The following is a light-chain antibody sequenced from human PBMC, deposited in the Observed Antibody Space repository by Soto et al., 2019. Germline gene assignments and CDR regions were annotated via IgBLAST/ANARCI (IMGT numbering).Light chain of an antibody. CDR2: KAS. V-gene: IGKV1-5*03. J-gene: IGKJ1*01. CDR3: QQYHSYWT. CDR1: QSISYW. Sequence: DIQMTQSPSTLSASVGDRVTITCRASQSISYWLAWYQQKPGKAPKLLIYKASTLKSGVPSRFSGSGSGTEFTLTISSLQPDDFSTYYCQQYHSYWTFGQGTKVDNK.